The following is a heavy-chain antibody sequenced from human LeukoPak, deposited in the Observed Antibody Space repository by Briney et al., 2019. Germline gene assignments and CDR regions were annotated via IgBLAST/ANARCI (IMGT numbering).Heavy chain of an antibody. J-gene: IGHJ4*02. Sequence: GGSLRLSCAASGFTFSNHGMNWVRPAPGKGLEWLSGISPRGGGTYYADSVKGRFTISRDDPKNTLSLQMNSLRVEDTAVYYCARDLAWGAFDYWGQGTLVTVSS. D-gene: IGHD7-27*01. V-gene: IGHV3-23*01. CDR3: ARDLAWGAFDY. CDR1: GFTFSNHG. CDR2: ISPRGGGT.